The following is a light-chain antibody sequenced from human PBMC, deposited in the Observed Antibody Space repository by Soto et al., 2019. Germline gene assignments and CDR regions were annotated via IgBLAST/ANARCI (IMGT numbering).Light chain of an antibody. CDR1: SSDVADYQY. Sequence: QSALTQPPSASGSPGQSVTISCTGTSSDVADYQYVSWYQQHPGKAPKLMIYEVNKRPSGIPDRFSGSKSGSTASLTVSGLHPEDEADYYCSSYAGSSTYVFGTGTKVTVL. J-gene: IGLJ1*01. CDR3: SSYAGSSTYV. CDR2: EVN. V-gene: IGLV2-8*01.